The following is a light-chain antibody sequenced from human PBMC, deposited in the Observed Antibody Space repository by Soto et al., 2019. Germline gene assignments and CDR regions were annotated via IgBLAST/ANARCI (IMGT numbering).Light chain of an antibody. Sequence: QSVLTQSPSASGTPGQRGSISCSGSTSNIGTNTVSWYQHVPGTAPKLLIYSNDQRPSAVPGRFSGSKSGTSASLAISGLLSEDEADYYCATWDDSLHVVFGGGTKLTVL. V-gene: IGLV1-44*01. CDR2: SND. CDR3: ATWDDSLHVV. CDR1: TSNIGTNT. J-gene: IGLJ2*01.